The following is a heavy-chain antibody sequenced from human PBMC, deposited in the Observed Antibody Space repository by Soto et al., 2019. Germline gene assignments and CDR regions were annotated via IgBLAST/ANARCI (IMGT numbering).Heavy chain of an antibody. D-gene: IGHD3-10*01. CDR2: IYYSGST. V-gene: IGHV4-39*01. CDR3: AIQLWFGELLSSSPYYYYYMDV. Sequence: SETLSLTCTVSGGSISSSSYYWGWIRQPPGKGLEWIGSIYYSGSTYYNPSLKSRVTISVDTSKNQFSLKLSSVTAADTAVYYCAIQLWFGELLSSSPYYYYYMDVWGKGTTVTVSS. CDR1: GGSISSSSYY. J-gene: IGHJ6*03.